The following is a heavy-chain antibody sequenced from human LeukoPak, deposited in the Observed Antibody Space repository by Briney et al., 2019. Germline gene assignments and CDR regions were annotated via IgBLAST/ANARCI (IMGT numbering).Heavy chain of an antibody. D-gene: IGHD2-15*01. V-gene: IGHV1-2*02. CDR2: MNPNSGGT. J-gene: IGHJ5*02. CDR1: GYTFTIYD. Sequence: ASVKVSCRASGYTFTIYDINWVRQATGQGLEWMGWMNPNSGGTNYAQKFQGRVTMTRDTSISTAYMELSRLRSDDTAVYYCARDGSGDNWFDPWGQGTLVTVSS. CDR3: ARDGSGDNWFDP.